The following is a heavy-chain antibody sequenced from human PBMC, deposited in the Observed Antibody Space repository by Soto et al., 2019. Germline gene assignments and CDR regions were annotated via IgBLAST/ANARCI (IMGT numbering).Heavy chain of an antibody. Sequence: QVQLLESGGGVVQPGRSLRLSCVASGFTLTNNGMHWVRQAPVQGLEWVAVISSDGSSYYYGDSVRGRFTISRDTSKNTLFLEMNSLTNADTAVYYCAKDRGLAESGTWSHYYYGMDVWGQGTSVTVS. CDR1: GFTLTNNG. D-gene: IGHD1-26*01. J-gene: IGHJ6*02. CDR3: AKDRGLAESGTWSHYYYGMDV. V-gene: IGHV3-30*18. CDR2: ISSDGSSY.